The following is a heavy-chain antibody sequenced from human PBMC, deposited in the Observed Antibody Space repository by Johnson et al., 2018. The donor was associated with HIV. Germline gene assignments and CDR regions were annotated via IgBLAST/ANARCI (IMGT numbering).Heavy chain of an antibody. V-gene: IGHV3-30-3*01. CDR1: GFTFSSYA. CDR3: ARDAARKTLGAFDI. Sequence: QLVESGGGVVQPGRSLRLSCAASGFTFSSYAMHWVRQAPGKGLEWVAVISYDGSNKYYADSVKGRFTISRDNSKNTLYLKMNSLRAEDTAVYYCARDAARKTLGAFDIWGQGTMVTVSS. CDR2: ISYDGSNK. D-gene: IGHD2-15*01. J-gene: IGHJ3*02.